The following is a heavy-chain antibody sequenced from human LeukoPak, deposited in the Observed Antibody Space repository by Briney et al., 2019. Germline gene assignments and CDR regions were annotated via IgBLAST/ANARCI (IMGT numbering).Heavy chain of an antibody. CDR3: ARDWRLRYYFDY. CDR1: GYTFTGYY. V-gene: IGHV1-2*02. J-gene: IGHJ4*02. Sequence: ASVKVSCTASGYTFTGYYMHWVRQAPGQGLEWMGWINLNSGGTNYAQKFQGRVTMTRDTSISTAYMELSRLRSDDTAVYYCARDWRLRYYFDYWGQGTLVTVSS. CDR2: INLNSGGT.